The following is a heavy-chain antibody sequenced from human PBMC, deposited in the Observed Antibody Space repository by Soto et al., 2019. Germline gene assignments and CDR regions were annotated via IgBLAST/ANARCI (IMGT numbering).Heavy chain of an antibody. CDR1: GYSFTSYW. J-gene: IGHJ4*02. CDR3: ARSYSSSWYGIDY. V-gene: IGHV5-51*01. Sequence: LGESLKISCKGSGYSFTSYWIGWVRQMPGKGLEWMGIIYPGDSDTRYSPSFQGQVTISADKSISTAYLQWSSLKASDTAMYYCARSYSSSWYGIDYWGQGTLVTVSS. D-gene: IGHD6-13*01. CDR2: IYPGDSDT.